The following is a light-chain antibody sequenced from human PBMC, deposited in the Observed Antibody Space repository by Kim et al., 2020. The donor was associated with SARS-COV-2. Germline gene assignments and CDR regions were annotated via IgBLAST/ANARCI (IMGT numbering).Light chain of an antibody. V-gene: IGLV2-14*03. CDR1: SSDIGAYNY. CDR3: LSYTVTNTAV. Sequence: QSALTQPASVSGSPGQSITLSCTGASSDIGAYNYVSWYQQRPGEAPKLLIYDVNKRPSGVSGRFSGSKSGYTASLTIAGLQADDDADYYCLSYTVTNTAVFGGETKVTVL. J-gene: IGLJ1*01. CDR2: DVN.